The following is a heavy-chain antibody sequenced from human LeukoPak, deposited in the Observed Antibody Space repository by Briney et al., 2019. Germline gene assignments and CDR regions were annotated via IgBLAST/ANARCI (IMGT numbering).Heavy chain of an antibody. D-gene: IGHD3-22*01. J-gene: IGHJ4*02. V-gene: IGHV1-69*04. Sequence: GASVKVSCKASGYTFTAYYMHWVRQAPGQGLEWMGRIIHILGIANYAQKFQGRVTITADKSTSTAYMELSSLRSEDTAVYYCARDSGLTMIVVAPGYFDYWGQGTLVTVSS. CDR3: ARDSGLTMIVVAPGYFDY. CDR2: IIHILGIA. CDR1: GYTFTAYY.